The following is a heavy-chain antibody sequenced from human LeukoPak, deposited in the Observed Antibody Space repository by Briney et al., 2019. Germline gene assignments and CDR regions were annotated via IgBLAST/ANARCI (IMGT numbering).Heavy chain of an antibody. Sequence: ASVKVSCKASGYTFIGYYIHWVRQAPGQGLEWMGWIKPYTGGTNYAQKFQGRVTMTRDTSISTAYMELSRLTSDDTAVYYCASYSSSWYAEYFQHWGQGTLVTVSS. J-gene: IGHJ1*01. V-gene: IGHV1-2*02. CDR2: IKPYTGGT. CDR3: ASYSSSWYAEYFQH. CDR1: GYTFIGYY. D-gene: IGHD6-13*01.